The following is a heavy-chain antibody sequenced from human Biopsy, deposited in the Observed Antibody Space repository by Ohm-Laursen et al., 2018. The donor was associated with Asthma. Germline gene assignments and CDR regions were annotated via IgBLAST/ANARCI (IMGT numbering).Heavy chain of an antibody. D-gene: IGHD6-19*01. J-gene: IGHJ4*02. V-gene: IGHV1-46*01. CDR1: GYPFTNYY. CDR3: ARYRDSRQWLILDY. CDR2: VNPRGGST. Sequence: SVKASCTALGYPFTNYYMHWIRHVPGVGLEWLGLVNPRGGSTSYAQKFQDRVTMTWDTSTSTVYMDLRRLRSENSAVYYCARYRDSRQWLILDYWGQGTLVTVSS.